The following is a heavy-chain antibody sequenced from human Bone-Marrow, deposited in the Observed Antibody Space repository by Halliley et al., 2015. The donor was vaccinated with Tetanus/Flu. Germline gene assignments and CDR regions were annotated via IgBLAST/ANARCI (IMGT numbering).Heavy chain of an antibody. Sequence: SLRLSCTASGFKFDDYVIHWVRQAPGKGLEWVSSISWNNGSIGYAHSVKGRFTISRDNAQNSLYLQMNSLRPEDTAFYYCAKGLSAVAGPPDYWGQGTLVTVSS. J-gene: IGHJ4*02. D-gene: IGHD6-19*01. CDR3: AKGLSAVAGPPDY. CDR1: GFKFDDYV. CDR2: ISWNNGSI. V-gene: IGHV3-9*01.